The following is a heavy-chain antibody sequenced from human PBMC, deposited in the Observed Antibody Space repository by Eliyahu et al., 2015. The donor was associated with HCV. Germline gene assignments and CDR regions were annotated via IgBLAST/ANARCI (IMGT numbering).Heavy chain of an antibody. D-gene: IGHD3-9*01. CDR2: IHHSGST. CDR3: ARETGVSGYSNDY. Sequence: QVQLQESGPGLVKPSGTLSLTCTVSGGSISSSNWWSWVRQPPGKGLEWIGEIHHSGSTNYNPSLKSRVTISVDKSKNQFSLKLSSVTAPDTAVYYCARETGVSGYSNDYWGQGTLVTVSS. CDR1: GGSISSSNW. J-gene: IGHJ4*02. V-gene: IGHV4-4*02.